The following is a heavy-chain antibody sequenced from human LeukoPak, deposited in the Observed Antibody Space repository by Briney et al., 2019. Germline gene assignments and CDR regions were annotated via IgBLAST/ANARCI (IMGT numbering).Heavy chain of an antibody. J-gene: IGHJ4*02. D-gene: IGHD3-3*01. Sequence: ASVKVSCKASGYTFTSYGISWVRQAPGQGLEWMGWISAYNGNTNYAQKLQGRVTMTTDTSTSTAYMELRSLRSDDTAVYYCARDGDLFGVVIIHFDYWGQGTLVTVSS. CDR1: GYTFTSYG. V-gene: IGHV1-18*01. CDR3: ARDGDLFGVVIIHFDY. CDR2: ISAYNGNT.